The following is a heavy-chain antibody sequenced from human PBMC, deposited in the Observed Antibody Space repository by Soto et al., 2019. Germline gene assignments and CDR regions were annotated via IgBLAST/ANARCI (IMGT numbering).Heavy chain of an antibody. CDR3: ARASRLGYCSSSSCYDALDI. D-gene: IGHD2-2*01. V-gene: IGHV1-69*02. CDR2: IIPILGLA. CDR1: GGTFSSYT. J-gene: IGHJ3*02. Sequence: QVQLVHSGAEVKKPGSSVKVSCKASGGTFSSYTISWVRQAPGQGLEWMGRIIPILGLANYAERFQGRVTITADKSTSTAYMELSSLRSEDTAVSYCARASRLGYCSSSSCYDALDIWGQGTMVTVSS.